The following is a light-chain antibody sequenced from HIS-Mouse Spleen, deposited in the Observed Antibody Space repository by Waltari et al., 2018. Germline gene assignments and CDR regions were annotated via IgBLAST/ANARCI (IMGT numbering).Light chain of an antibody. CDR3: YSTDSSGNHRV. CDR2: EDS. CDR1: ALPKKS. V-gene: IGLV3-10*01. J-gene: IGLJ2*01. Sequence: SYELTQPPSVSVSQGQTARTTCPGDALPKKSDYWYQQKSGQAPVLVIYEDSKRPPGIPERFSGSSSGTMATLTISGAQVEDEADYYCYSTDSSGNHRVFGGGTKLTVL.